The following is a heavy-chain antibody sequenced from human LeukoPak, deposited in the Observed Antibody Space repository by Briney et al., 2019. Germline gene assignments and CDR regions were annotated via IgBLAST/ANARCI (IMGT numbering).Heavy chain of an antibody. V-gene: IGHV7-4-1*02. D-gene: IGHD3-16*01. Sequence: ASVKVSCKASGYTFNRYAMNWVRQAPGQGLEWMGWINTDTGSPTYAQGFTGRFVFSLDTSVSTAYLQINSLQAEDTAVYYCARDLGFLYYDYGMDVWGQGTAVTVSS. J-gene: IGHJ6*02. CDR3: ARDLGFLYYDYGMDV. CDR1: GYTFNRYA. CDR2: INTDTGSP.